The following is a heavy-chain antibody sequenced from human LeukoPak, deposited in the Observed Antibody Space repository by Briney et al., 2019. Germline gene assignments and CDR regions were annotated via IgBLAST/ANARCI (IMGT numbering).Heavy chain of an antibody. Sequence: SETLSLTCTVSGGSINSHYWSWIRQPPGKGLEWSGDIYYKGNTNYNPSLKSRVTISVDTSKNHLSLKLTSVLAADTAIYYCVRSDNTGWNYFDYWGQGILVTVSS. CDR1: GGSINSHY. V-gene: IGHV4-59*08. J-gene: IGHJ4*02. CDR3: VRSDNTGWNYFDY. D-gene: IGHD6-19*01. CDR2: IYYKGNT.